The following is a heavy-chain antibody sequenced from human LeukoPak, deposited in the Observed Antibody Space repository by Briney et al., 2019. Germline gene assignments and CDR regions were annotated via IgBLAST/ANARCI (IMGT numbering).Heavy chain of an antibody. J-gene: IGHJ6*02. V-gene: IGHV1-69*13. CDR2: IIPIFGTA. D-gene: IGHD5-18*01. Sequence: SVKVSCKASGGTFSSYAISWVRQAPGQGLEWMGGIIPIFGTANYAQKFQGRVTITADESTSTAYMELSSLRSEDTAVYYCARGYSYEYYYYGMDVWGQGTTVTVSS. CDR1: GGTFSSYA. CDR3: ARGYSYEYYYYGMDV.